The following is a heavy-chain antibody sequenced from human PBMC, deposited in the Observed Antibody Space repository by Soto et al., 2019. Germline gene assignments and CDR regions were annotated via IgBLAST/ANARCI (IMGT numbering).Heavy chain of an antibody. D-gene: IGHD3-3*01. Sequence: PSETLSLTCTVSGGSISSGDYYWSWIRQPPGKGLEWIGYIFYSGSTYYNPSLKSRVTISVDTSKNQVVLTMTNLDPVDTATYYCAHSMRPRIFSVWGQGTTVTVSS. CDR3: AHSMRPRIFSV. V-gene: IGHV4-30-4*02. J-gene: IGHJ6*02. CDR1: GGSISSGDYY. CDR2: IFYSGST.